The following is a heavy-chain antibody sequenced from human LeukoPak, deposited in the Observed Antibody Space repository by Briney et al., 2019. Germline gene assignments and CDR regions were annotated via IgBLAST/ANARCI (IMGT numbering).Heavy chain of an antibody. Sequence: ASVKVSCKASGGTFSSYAISWVRQAPGQGLEWMGGIIPIFGTANYAQKFQGRVTITADESTSTAYMELSSLRSEDTAVYYCARDLYSGSYYVSFDYWGQGTLSPSPQ. J-gene: IGHJ4*02. CDR1: GGTFSSYA. CDR2: IIPIFGTA. V-gene: IGHV1-69*13. CDR3: ARDLYSGSYYVSFDY. D-gene: IGHD1-26*01.